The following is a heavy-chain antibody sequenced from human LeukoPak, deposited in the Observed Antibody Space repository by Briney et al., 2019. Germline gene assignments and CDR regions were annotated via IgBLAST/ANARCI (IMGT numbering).Heavy chain of an antibody. J-gene: IGHJ4*02. V-gene: IGHV3-48*04. CDR3: ARVFGYYYDSSGALNY. CDR2: ISSSSSTI. CDR1: GFTFSSYS. D-gene: IGHD3-22*01. Sequence: GGSLRLSCAASGFTFSSYSMNWFRQAPGKGLEWVSYISSSSSTIYYADSVKGRFTISRDNAKNSLYLQMNSLRAEDTAVYYCARVFGYYYDSSGALNYWGQGTLVTVSS.